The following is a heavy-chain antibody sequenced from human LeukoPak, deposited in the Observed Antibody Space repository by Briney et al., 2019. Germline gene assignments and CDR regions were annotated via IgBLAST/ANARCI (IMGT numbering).Heavy chain of an antibody. Sequence: SQTLSLTCAVSGGSISSGGYSWSWIRQPPGKGLEWIGYIYHSGSTYYNPSLKSRVTISVDRSKNQFSLKLSSVTAADTAVYHCARGFGGAAAMIGIDYWGQGTLVTVSS. D-gene: IGHD6-13*01. V-gene: IGHV4-30-2*01. CDR1: GGSISSGGYS. CDR2: IYHSGST. CDR3: ARGFGGAAAMIGIDY. J-gene: IGHJ4*02.